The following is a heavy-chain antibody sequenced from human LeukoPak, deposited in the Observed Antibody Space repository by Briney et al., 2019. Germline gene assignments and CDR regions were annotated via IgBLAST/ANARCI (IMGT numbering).Heavy chain of an antibody. V-gene: IGHV4-59*08. J-gene: IGHJ6*02. CDR2: IYYSGST. D-gene: IGHD6-25*01. CDR1: GDSMSSYY. CDR3: ARQSSGARLNV. Sequence: PSETPSLTCTVSGDSMSSYYWSWIRQPPGKGLEWIGYIYYSGSTNYNPSLKSRVTISVDTSKNQFSLKLNSVTAADTAVYYCARQSSGARLNVWGQGTTVTVSS.